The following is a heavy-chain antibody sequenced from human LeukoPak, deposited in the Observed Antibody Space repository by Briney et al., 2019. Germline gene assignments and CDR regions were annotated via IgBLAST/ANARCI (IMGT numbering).Heavy chain of an antibody. D-gene: IGHD6-13*01. CDR2: IYHSGST. V-gene: IGHV4-30-2*01. CDR1: GGSISSGSYY. CDR3: ARGEIAAAGTLGPLDY. Sequence: PSQTLSLTCTVSGGSISSGSYYWSWIRQPPGKGLEWIGFIYHSGSTYYNPSLKSRVTISVDRSKNQFSLKLSSVTAADTAVYYCARGEIAAAGTLGPLDYWGQGTLVTVSS. J-gene: IGHJ4*02.